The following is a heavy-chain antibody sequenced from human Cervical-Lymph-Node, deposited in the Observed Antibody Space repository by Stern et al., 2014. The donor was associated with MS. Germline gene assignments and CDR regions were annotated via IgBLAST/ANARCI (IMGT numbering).Heavy chain of an antibody. V-gene: IGHV3-7*03. CDR1: RFTFSHYW. CDR3: ARDSPYALDV. J-gene: IGHJ6*02. CDR2: INYDGSEK. Sequence: VQLVESGGGLVQPGGSLRLSCAASRFTFSHYWMTWVRQGPGKGLEWVANINYDGSEKYYVDSVKGRFNISRDNAQSSLYLQMNSLRVEDTAVYYCARDSPYALDVWGQGTTVTVFS.